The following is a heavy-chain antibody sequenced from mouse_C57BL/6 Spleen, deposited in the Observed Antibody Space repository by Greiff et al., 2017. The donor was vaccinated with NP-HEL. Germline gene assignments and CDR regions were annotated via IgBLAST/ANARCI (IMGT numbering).Heavy chain of an antibody. CDR2: IYPRSGNT. Sequence: VQLQESGAELARPGASVKLSCKASGYTFTSYGISWVKQRTGQGLEWIGEIYPRSGNTYYNEKFKGKATLTADKSSSTAYMELRSLTSEDSAVYFCARSGGSSPFDYWGQGTTLTVSS. V-gene: IGHV1-81*01. J-gene: IGHJ2*01. D-gene: IGHD1-1*01. CDR3: ARSGGSSPFDY. CDR1: GYTFTSYG.